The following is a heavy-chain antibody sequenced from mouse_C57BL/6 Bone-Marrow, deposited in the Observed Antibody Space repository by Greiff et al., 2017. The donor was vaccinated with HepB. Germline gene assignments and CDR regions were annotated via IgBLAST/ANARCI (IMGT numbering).Heavy chain of an antibody. CDR1: GYSFTGYY. Sequence: DVQLQESGPELVKPGASVKISCKASGYSFTGYYMNWVKQSPEKSLEWIGEINPSTGGTTYNQKFKAKATLTVDKSSSTAYMQLKSLTSEDSAVYYCAAPLLLQYARDYWGQGTSVTVSS. CDR3: AAPLLLQYARDY. CDR2: INPSTGGT. J-gene: IGHJ4*01. V-gene: IGHV1-42*01. D-gene: IGHD2-1*01.